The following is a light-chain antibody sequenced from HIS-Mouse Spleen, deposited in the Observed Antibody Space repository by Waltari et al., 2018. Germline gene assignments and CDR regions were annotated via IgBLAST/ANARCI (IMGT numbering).Light chain of an antibody. V-gene: IGKV1-5*03. J-gene: IGKJ1*01. CDR2: KAS. Sequence: DIQMTQSPSTLSVSVGDRVTITCRASQSISSWLAWYQQKPGKAPKLLIYKASSLESGVPSRFNGSGSGTEFTLTISSLQPDDFATYYCQQYNSYWTFGQGTKVEIK. CDR1: QSISSW. CDR3: QQYNSYWT.